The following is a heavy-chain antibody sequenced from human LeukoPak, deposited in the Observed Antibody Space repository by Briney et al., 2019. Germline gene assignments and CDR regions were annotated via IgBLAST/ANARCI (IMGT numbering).Heavy chain of an antibody. Sequence: GGSLRLSCAASGFTFSSYAMHWVRQAPGKGLEWVAVISYDGSNKYYADSVKGRFTISRDNSKNTLYLQMNSLRAEDTAVYYYAKDPGSVYGSGSYDYWGQGTLVTVSS. D-gene: IGHD3-10*01. V-gene: IGHV3-30*04. J-gene: IGHJ4*02. CDR1: GFTFSSYA. CDR2: ISYDGSNK. CDR3: AKDPGSVYGSGSYDY.